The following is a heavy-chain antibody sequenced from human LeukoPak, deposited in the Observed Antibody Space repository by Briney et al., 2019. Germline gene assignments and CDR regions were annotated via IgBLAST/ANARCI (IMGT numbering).Heavy chain of an antibody. CDR3: ARVQIAAAGIKSGGVDY. D-gene: IGHD6-13*01. J-gene: IGHJ4*02. V-gene: IGHV4-34*01. Sequence: SETLSLTCAVYGGSFSGYYWSWIRQPPGKGLEWIGEINHSGSTNYNPSLKSRVTISVDTSKNQFSLKLSSVTAADTAVYYCARVQIAAAGIKSGGVDYWGQGTLVTVSS. CDR2: INHSGST. CDR1: GGSFSGYY.